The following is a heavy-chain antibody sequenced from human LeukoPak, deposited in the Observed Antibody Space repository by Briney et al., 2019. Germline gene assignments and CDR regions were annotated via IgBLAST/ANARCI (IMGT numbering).Heavy chain of an antibody. J-gene: IGHJ4*02. Sequence: GASVKVSCKASGYTFTSYYMHWVRQAPGQGLEWMGIIDPSGGSTSYAQKFQGRVTMTRDTSTSTVYMELSSLRSEDTAVYYCARDNTATGPFDNWGQGTLVPVSS. CDR2: IDPSGGST. D-gene: IGHD4-11*01. CDR3: ARDNTATGPFDN. CDR1: GYTFTSYY. V-gene: IGHV1-46*01.